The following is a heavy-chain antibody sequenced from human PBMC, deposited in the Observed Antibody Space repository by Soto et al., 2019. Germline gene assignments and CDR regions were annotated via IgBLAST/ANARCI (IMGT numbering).Heavy chain of an antibody. J-gene: IGHJ4*02. CDR3: ARDPKTSGGQHWAFNYFDS. CDR2: ISYDGTNK. CDR1: GFSFSISP. Sequence: QVQLVESGGGVVQPGRSLRLSCAASGFSFSISPMHWVRQAQGKGPEWVERISYDGTNKFYADSVKGRFTISRDNSRSTLYLQVDSLRPEDAAVYYCARDPKTSGGQHWAFNYFDSWGQGTLGTVST. V-gene: IGHV3-30-3*01. D-gene: IGHD7-27*01.